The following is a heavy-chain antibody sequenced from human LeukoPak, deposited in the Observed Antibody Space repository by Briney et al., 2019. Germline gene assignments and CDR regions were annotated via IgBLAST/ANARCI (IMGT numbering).Heavy chain of an antibody. CDR3: ARPYCSSTSCQYYYYYYGMDV. CDR1: GGTFSSYA. CDR2: IIPIFGTA. J-gene: IGHJ6*02. D-gene: IGHD2-2*01. V-gene: IGHV1-69*13. Sequence: GASVTVSCKASGGTFSSYAISWVRQAPGQGLEWMGGIIPIFGTANYAQKFQGRVTITADESTSTAYMELSSLRSEDTAVYYCARPYCSSTSCQYYYYYYGMDVWGQGTTVTVSS.